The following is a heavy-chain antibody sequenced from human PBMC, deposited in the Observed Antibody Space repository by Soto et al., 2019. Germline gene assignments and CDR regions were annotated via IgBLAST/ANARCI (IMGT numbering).Heavy chain of an antibody. J-gene: IGHJ4*02. Sequence: QVQLQESGPGLVKPSQTLSLTCTVSGGSISSGGYYWSWIRQHPGKGLEWIGYIYYSGSTYYNPSRKRRGTTSVDTSKNQFSLKLSSVTAADTAVYYCARDRGGSARGYSYGYGEDWGQGTLVTVSS. CDR1: GGSISSGGYY. CDR3: ARDRGGSARGYSYGYGED. CDR2: IYYSGST. V-gene: IGHV4-31*03. D-gene: IGHD5-18*01.